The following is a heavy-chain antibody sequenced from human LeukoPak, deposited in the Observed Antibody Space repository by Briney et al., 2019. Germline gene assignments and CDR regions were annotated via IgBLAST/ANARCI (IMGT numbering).Heavy chain of an antibody. CDR1: GFTVSSNY. V-gene: IGHV3-53*01. J-gene: IGHJ3*02. D-gene: IGHD3-9*01. Sequence: PGGSLRLSCAASGFTVSSNYMSWVRQAPGKGLEWVSVIYSGGSTYYADSVKGRFTISRDNSKNTLYLQMNSLRAEDTAVYYCAGYHFDWTDAFDIWGQGTMVTVSS. CDR3: AGYHFDWTDAFDI. CDR2: IYSGGST.